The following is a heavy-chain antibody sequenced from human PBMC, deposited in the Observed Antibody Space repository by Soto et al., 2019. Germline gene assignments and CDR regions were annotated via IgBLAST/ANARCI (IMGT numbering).Heavy chain of an antibody. D-gene: IGHD3-3*01. J-gene: IGHJ4*02. CDR1: GFTFSSYA. V-gene: IGHV3-23*01. CDR3: AKDGYDFWSGYYTHGYFDY. Sequence: SVGSLRLSCAASGFTFSSYAMSWVRQAPGKGLEWVSAISGSGGSTYYADSVKGRFTISRDNSKNTLYLQMNSLRAEDTAVYYCAKDGYDFWSGYYTHGYFDYWGQGTLVTVSS. CDR2: ISGSGGST.